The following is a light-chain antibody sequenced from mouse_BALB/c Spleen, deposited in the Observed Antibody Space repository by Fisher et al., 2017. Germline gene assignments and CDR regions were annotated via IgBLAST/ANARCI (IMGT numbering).Light chain of an antibody. Sequence: DIVMTQSTAILSASPGEKVTITCSVSSSISSSNLHWYQQKSETSPKPWIYDTSKLASGVPARFSGSGSGTSYSLTISSMEAEDAATYYCQQWSSNPPTFGGGTKLEIK. J-gene: IGKJ2*01. CDR1: SSISSSN. CDR3: QQWSSNPPT. V-gene: IGKV4-53*01. CDR2: DTS.